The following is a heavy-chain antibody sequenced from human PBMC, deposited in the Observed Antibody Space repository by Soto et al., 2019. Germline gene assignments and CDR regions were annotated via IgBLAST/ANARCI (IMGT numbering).Heavy chain of an antibody. D-gene: IGHD1-26*01. CDR1: GFTFSNAW. CDR3: NTGELLRYYYYYGMDV. Sequence: EVQLVESGGGLVKPGGSLRLSCAASGFTFSNAWMSWVRQAPGKGLEWVGRIKSKTDGGTTDYAAPVKGRFTISRDDSKNTLYLQMNSLKTEDTAVYYCNTGELLRYYYYYGMDVWGQGTTVTVSS. V-gene: IGHV3-15*01. CDR2: IKSKTDGGTT. J-gene: IGHJ6*02.